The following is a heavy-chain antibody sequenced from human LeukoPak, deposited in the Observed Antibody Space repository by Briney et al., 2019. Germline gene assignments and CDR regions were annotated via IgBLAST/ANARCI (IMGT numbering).Heavy chain of an antibody. V-gene: IGHV3-48*04. CDR1: GITFSGYS. Sequence: GGSLRLSCAASGITFSGYSMNWVRQAPGKGLEWVSHISSSSSTIYYADSVKGRFTISRDNAKNSVYLQMNSLRAEDTAVYYCARGFSGSYYYWGQGTLVTVSS. CDR2: ISSSSSTI. D-gene: IGHD1-26*01. J-gene: IGHJ4*02. CDR3: ARGFSGSYYY.